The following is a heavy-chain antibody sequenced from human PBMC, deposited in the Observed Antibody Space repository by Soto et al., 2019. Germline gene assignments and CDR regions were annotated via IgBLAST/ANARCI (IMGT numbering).Heavy chain of an antibody. CDR2: IIPILGIA. D-gene: IGHD2-8*01. J-gene: IGHJ4*02. CDR1: GCTFSSYT. Sequence: GASVKVSCKSSGCTFSSYTISWVRQAPGQGLEWMGRIIPILGIANYAQKFQGRVTITADKSTSTAYMELSSLRSEDTAVYYCATSTDIVLMVYARREYFDYWGQGTLVTVSS. CDR3: ATSTDIVLMVYARREYFDY. V-gene: IGHV1-69*02.